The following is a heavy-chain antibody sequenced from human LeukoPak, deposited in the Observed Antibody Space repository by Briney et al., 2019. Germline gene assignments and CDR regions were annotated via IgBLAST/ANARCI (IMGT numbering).Heavy chain of an antibody. Sequence: GGSLRLSCAASGFTFSGYWMHWVRQAPGKGLEWVSAISGSGGSTYYADSVKGRFTISRDNSKNTLYLQMNSLRAEDTAVYYCAKAMGYYDSSGYYYNRDYWGQGTLVTVSS. V-gene: IGHV3-23*01. D-gene: IGHD3-22*01. CDR3: AKAMGYYDSSGYYYNRDY. CDR2: ISGSGGST. CDR1: GFTFSGYW. J-gene: IGHJ4*02.